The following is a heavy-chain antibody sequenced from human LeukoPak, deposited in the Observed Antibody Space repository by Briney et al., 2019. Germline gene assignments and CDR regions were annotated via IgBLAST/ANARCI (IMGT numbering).Heavy chain of an antibody. J-gene: IGHJ4*02. CDR3: ARGGVYSSGSYYLYYFDY. CDR2: ISYDGSNK. D-gene: IGHD6-19*01. CDR1: GFTFSSYA. Sequence: GRSLRLSCVASGFTFSSYAMHWVRQAPGKGLEWVALISYDGSNKYYADSVKGRFTISRDNSKNALYLQMNSLRAEDTAVYYCARGGVYSSGSYYLYYFDYWGQGTLVTVSS. V-gene: IGHV3-30-3*01.